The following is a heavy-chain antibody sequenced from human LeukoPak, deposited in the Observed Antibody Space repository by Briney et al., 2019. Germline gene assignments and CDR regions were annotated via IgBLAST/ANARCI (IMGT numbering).Heavy chain of an antibody. Sequence: SQTLSLTCAISGDSVSSNSVTWNWIRQSPSRGLEWLGRTYYRSTWYNDYAVSVRGRITVNPDTSKNQFSLHLNSVTPEDTAVYYCARLRVDSGNYHLDYWGQGTLVTVSS. CDR2: TYYRSTWYN. CDR1: GDSVSSNSVT. V-gene: IGHV6-1*01. CDR3: ARLRVDSGNYHLDY. J-gene: IGHJ4*02. D-gene: IGHD1-26*01.